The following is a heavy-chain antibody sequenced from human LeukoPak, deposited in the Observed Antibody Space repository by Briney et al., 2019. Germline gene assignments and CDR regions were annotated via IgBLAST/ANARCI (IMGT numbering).Heavy chain of an antibody. CDR1: GGTFSSYA. J-gene: IGHJ3*02. CDR2: IIPILGIA. V-gene: IGHV1-69*04. D-gene: IGHD1-26*01. Sequence: EASVKVSCKASGGTFSSYAISWVRQAHGQGLEWIGRIIPILGIANYAQKFQGRVTITADKSTSTAYMELSSLRSEDTAVYYCATTYSGSSSGAFDIWGQGTMVTVSS. CDR3: ATTYSGSSSGAFDI.